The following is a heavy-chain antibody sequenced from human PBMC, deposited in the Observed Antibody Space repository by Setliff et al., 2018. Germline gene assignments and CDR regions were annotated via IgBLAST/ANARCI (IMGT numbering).Heavy chain of an antibody. Sequence: SETLSLTCTVSGGSISSSSYYWGWIRQPPGKGLEWIGSIHYSGSTYYNPSPKSRVTISIDTSKNQFSLKLSSVTAADTAVYYCARGGDSGSYFLANHDAFDIWGQGTMGTV. J-gene: IGHJ3*02. CDR1: GGSISSSSYY. CDR2: IHYSGST. CDR3: ARGGDSGSYFLANHDAFDI. V-gene: IGHV4-39*07. D-gene: IGHD1-26*01.